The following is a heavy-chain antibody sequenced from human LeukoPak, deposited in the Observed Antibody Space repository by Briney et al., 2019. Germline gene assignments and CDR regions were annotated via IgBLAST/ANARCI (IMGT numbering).Heavy chain of an antibody. CDR1: GFTFTNYL. CDR2: IAPSVDTT. J-gene: IGHJ4*02. Sequence: ASVKIACKSFGFTFTNYLLHWVRQAPGQGLEWVGRIAPSVDTTNYAQTFRGRVTMTRDTSTSTVYMELSSLRYDDTAIYYCVREESGGYFDYWGQGTLVTVSS. D-gene: IGHD2-8*02. CDR3: VREESGGYFDY. V-gene: IGHV1-46*01.